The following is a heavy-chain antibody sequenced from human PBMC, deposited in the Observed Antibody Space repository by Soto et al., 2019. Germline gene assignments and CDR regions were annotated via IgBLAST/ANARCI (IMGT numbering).Heavy chain of an antibody. CDR1: GFTFSSYS. D-gene: IGHD6-19*01. V-gene: IGHV3-48*02. CDR3: ARGGEAVAGYYFDY. J-gene: IGHJ4*02. Sequence: EVQLVESGGGLVQPGGSLRLSCAASGFTFSSYSMNWVRQAPGKGLEWVSYISSSSSTIYYAHSVKGRFTISRDNAKNSLYLQLNSLRDEDTAVYYCARGGEAVAGYYFDYWGQGTLVTVSS. CDR2: ISSSSSTI.